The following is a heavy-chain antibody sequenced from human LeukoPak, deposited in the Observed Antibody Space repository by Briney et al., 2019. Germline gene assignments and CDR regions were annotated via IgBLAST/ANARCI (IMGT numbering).Heavy chain of an antibody. D-gene: IGHD1-1*01. CDR1: GFTFSSYA. Sequence: HPGESLRLSCSVSGFTFSSYAMSWVRKAPGKGLEWVSTTSGIGAGTYYADSVRGRFTISRDNAKNTLYLQMDSLRAEDTAVYYCAKDSRDWTYFDFWGQGTLVTVSS. V-gene: IGHV3-23*01. CDR3: AKDSRDWTYFDF. J-gene: IGHJ4*02. CDR2: TSGIGAGT.